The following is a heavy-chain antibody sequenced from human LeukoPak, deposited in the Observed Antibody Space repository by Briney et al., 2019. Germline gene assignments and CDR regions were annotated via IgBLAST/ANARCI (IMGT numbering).Heavy chain of an antibody. CDR2: ISYDGSNK. V-gene: IGHV3-30*04. Sequence: PGGSLRLSCAASGFTFSSYAMHWVRQAPGKGLEWVAVISYDGSNKYYADSVKGRFTISRDNSKNTLYLQMNSLRAKDTAVYYCARDYYGMDVWGKGTTVTVSS. CDR1: GFTFSSYA. CDR3: ARDYYGMDV. J-gene: IGHJ6*04.